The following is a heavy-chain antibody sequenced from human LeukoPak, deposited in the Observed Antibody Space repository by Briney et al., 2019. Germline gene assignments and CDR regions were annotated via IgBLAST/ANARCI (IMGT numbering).Heavy chain of an antibody. D-gene: IGHD1-14*01. CDR3: ARLNPSSGLSADY. J-gene: IGHJ4*02. CDR1: GGSISSYY. CDR2: IYYSGST. V-gene: IGHV4-59*08. Sequence: PSETLSLTCTVFGGSISSYYWSWIRQPPGKGLEWIGYIYYSGSTNYNPSLKSRVTISVDTSKNQFSLKLSSVTAADTAVYYCARLNPSSGLSADYWGQGTLVTVSS.